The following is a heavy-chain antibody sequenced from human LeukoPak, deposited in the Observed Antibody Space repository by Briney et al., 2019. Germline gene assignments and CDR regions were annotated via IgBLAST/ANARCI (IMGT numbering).Heavy chain of an antibody. Sequence: GASVKVSCKASGYTFTSYGISWVRQAPGQGLEWMGWISAYNGNTNYAQKLQGRVTMTTDTSTSTAYMELRSLRSDDTAVYYCARTYCSNTSCYSGYWGQGTLVTVSS. D-gene: IGHD2-2*01. J-gene: IGHJ4*02. V-gene: IGHV1-18*01. CDR2: ISAYNGNT. CDR3: ARTYCSNTSCYSGY. CDR1: GYTFTSYG.